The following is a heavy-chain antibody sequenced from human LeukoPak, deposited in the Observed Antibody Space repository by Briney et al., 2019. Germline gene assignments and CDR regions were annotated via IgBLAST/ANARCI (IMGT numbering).Heavy chain of an antibody. CDR2: IFYSGST. CDR1: GGSISSGSYY. CDR3: ARESGGDYSDAFDI. J-gene: IGHJ3*02. D-gene: IGHD3-16*01. V-gene: IGHV4-61*01. Sequence: SETLSLTCTVSGGSISSGSYYWSWIRQPPGKGLEWIGYIFYSGSTSYNPSLKSRVTISVDTSKNQFSLKLSSVTAADTALYYCARESGGDYSDAFDIWGQGTMVTVSS.